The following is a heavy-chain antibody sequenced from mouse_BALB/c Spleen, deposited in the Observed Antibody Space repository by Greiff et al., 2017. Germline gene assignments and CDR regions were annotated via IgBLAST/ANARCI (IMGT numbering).Heavy chain of an antibody. CDR3: ARSIYYDYDGGDY. Sequence: VQLKESGAELVKPGASVKLSCTASGFNIKDTYMHWVKQRPEQGLEWIGRIDPANGNTKYDPKFQGKATITADTSSNTAYLQLSSLTSEDTAVYYCARSIYYDYDGGDYWGQGTTLTVSS. CDR2: IDPANGNT. CDR1: GFNIKDTY. D-gene: IGHD2-4*01. J-gene: IGHJ2*01. V-gene: IGHV14-3*02.